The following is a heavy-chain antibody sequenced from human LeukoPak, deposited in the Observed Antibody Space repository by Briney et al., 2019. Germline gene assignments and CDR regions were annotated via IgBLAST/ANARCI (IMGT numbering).Heavy chain of an antibody. J-gene: IGHJ4*02. V-gene: IGHV1-18*01. D-gene: IGHD3-22*01. CDR3: AKDDYYDSSGIPTAVDY. CDR2: ISAYNGNT. Sequence: ASVKVSCKASGYTFTSYGISWVRQAPGQGLEWMGWISAYNGNTNYAQKFQGRVTMTEDTSTDTAYMELSSLRSEDTAVYYCAKDDYYDSSGIPTAVDYWGQGTLVTVSS. CDR1: GYTFTSYG.